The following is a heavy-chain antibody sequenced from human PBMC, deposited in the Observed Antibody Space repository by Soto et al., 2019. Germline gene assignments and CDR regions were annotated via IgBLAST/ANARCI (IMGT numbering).Heavy chain of an antibody. CDR2: IKQDGRET. CDR3: ARVTSHYNYVHVWY. CDR1: GFTFSSYW. J-gene: IGHJ4*02. D-gene: IGHD3-16*01. V-gene: IGHV3-7*03. Sequence: EVQLVESGGGLVQPGGSLRLSCAASGFTFSSYWMSWVRQAPGKALECVANIKQDGRETYYVDSVKGRFTISRDNANSALNLQMNSLGAEDTAVYYCARVTSHYNYVHVWYWGQGTHVIVSS.